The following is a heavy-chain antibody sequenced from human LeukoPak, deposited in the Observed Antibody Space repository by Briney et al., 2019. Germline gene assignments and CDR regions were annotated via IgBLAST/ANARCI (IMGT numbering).Heavy chain of an antibody. CDR2: IYSTTTYI. J-gene: IGHJ3*02. D-gene: IGHD5-24*01. CDR3: ARDQFIHAFDI. CDR1: GFTFSSFS. Sequence: GSLRLSCAASGFTFSSFSMNWVRRAPGKGLEWVSSIYSTTTYIYYADSVKGRFTISRDNAENSLYLQMNSLRAEDTAVYYCARDQFIHAFDIWGQGTMVTVSS. V-gene: IGHV3-21*01.